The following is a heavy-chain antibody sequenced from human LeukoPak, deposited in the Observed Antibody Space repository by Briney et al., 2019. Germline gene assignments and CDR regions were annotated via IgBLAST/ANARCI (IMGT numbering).Heavy chain of an antibody. D-gene: IGHD5-18*01. V-gene: IGHV3-21*01. J-gene: IGHJ4*02. Sequence: GGSLRLSCAASGFTFSSYSMNWVRQAPGKGLEWVSSISSSSSYIYYAGSVKGRFTISRDNAKNSLYLQMNSLRAEDTAVYYCAGGRGYSYGWYFDYWGQGTLVTVSS. CDR3: AGGRGYSYGWYFDY. CDR1: GFTFSSYS. CDR2: ISSSSSYI.